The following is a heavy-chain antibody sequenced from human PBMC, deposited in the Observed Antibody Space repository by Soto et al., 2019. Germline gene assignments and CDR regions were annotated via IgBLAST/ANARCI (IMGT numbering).Heavy chain of an antibody. V-gene: IGHV4-4*02. CDR2: IYHSGST. CDR1: GGSISSSNW. J-gene: IGHJ5*02. CDR3: ARARKTYWSPYYYDSSGYYYAGFDP. Sequence: SETLSLTCAVSGGSISSSNWWSWVRQPPGKGLEWIGEIYHSGSTNYNPSLKSRVTISVDKSKNQFSLKLSSVTAADTAVYYCARARKTYWSPYYYDSSGYYYAGFDPWGQGTLVTVSS. D-gene: IGHD3-22*01.